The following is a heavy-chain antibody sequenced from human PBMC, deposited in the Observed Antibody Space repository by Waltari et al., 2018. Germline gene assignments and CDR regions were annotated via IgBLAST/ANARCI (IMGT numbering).Heavy chain of an antibody. D-gene: IGHD2-15*01. CDR2: INPILGIA. J-gene: IGHJ6*02. V-gene: IGHV1-69*10. Sequence: QVQLVQSGAEVKKTGSSVKVSCKASGGTFSSYAISWVRQAPGQGLAWMGGINPILGIANYAQKFQGRVTITADKSTSTAYMELSSLRSEDTAVYYCARAGCSGGSCYSNYYYYYGMDVWGQGTTVTVSS. CDR3: ARAGCSGGSCYSNYYYYYGMDV. CDR1: GGTFSSYA.